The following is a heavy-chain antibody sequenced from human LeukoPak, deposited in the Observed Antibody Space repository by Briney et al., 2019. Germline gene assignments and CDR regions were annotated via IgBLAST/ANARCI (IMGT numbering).Heavy chain of an antibody. CDR2: ISHDGSNI. Sequence: GGSLRPSCAASGFTFSIYAMHWVRQAPGKGLEWVAFISHDGSNIYYEDSVKGRLTISRDNSKNTLYLQMNSLRAEDTAVYYCAREECSSSSCYTFDHWGQGTLVTVSS. CDR3: AREECSSSSCYTFDH. D-gene: IGHD2-2*02. J-gene: IGHJ4*02. V-gene: IGHV3-30*01. CDR1: GFTFSIYA.